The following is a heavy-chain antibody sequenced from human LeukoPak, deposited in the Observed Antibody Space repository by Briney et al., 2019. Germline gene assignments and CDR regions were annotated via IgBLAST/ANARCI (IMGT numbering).Heavy chain of an antibody. CDR1: GFTFSSYS. V-gene: IGHV3-21*01. J-gene: IGHJ4*02. CDR3: ARDESNNWYVVAY. Sequence: GGSLRLSCSASGFTFSSYSMNWVRQAPGKGLEWVSSINSSSNYIYYADSVKGQFTISRDNAENSLYLQMNSLRVDDTAVYYCARDESNNWYVVAYWGQGTLVTVSS. D-gene: IGHD6-13*01. CDR2: INSSSNYI.